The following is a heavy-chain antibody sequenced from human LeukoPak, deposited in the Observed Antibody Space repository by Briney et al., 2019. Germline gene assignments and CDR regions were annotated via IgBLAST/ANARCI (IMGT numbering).Heavy chain of an antibody. D-gene: IGHD7-27*01. Sequence: ASVKVSCKASGYTFTGYYIHWLRQAPGQGLEWMGRINPNSGSTNYAQKFQGRVTMTRDTSINTAYMELSRLTSDDTTVYYCAREMGIKAFDVWGQGTMVTVSS. J-gene: IGHJ3*01. CDR2: INPNSGST. CDR3: AREMGIKAFDV. V-gene: IGHV1-2*06. CDR1: GYTFTGYY.